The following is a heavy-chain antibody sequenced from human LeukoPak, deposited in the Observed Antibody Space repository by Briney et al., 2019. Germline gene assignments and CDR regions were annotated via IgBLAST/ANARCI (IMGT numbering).Heavy chain of an antibody. CDR3: ARDNYGAKDY. D-gene: IGHD4-17*01. J-gene: IGHJ4*02. Sequence: GGSLRLSCAVSGFTVSSNYMSWVRQAPGKGLEWVSVIYSGGSTYYADSVKGRFTISRDNSKNTLYLQMNSLRAEDTALYYCARDNYGAKDYWGQGTLVSVSS. CDR1: GFTVSSNY. V-gene: IGHV3-53*01. CDR2: IYSGGST.